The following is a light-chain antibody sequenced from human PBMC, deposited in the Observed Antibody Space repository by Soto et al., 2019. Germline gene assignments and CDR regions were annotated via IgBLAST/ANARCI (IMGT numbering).Light chain of an antibody. CDR3: QQVAFSPRT. Sequence: EVVLTQSPATLSLSPGERGTLSCRASESVTNNYVAWYQQKPGQAPRLLIYDASSRATGIPDRFSGSGSGTDFTLTISRLEPEDFAVYYCQQVAFSPRTFGQGTKLEIK. V-gene: IGKV3-20*01. CDR2: DAS. CDR1: ESVTNNY. J-gene: IGKJ2*01.